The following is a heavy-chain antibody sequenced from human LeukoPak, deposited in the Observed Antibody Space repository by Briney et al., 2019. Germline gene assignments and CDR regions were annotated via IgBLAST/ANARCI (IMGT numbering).Heavy chain of an antibody. J-gene: IGHJ5*02. CDR1: GYTFTSYA. CDR2: INAGNGNT. V-gene: IGHV1-3*01. D-gene: IGHD6-19*01. Sequence: GASVKVSCKASGYTFTSYAMHWVRQDPGQRLEWMGWINAGNGNTKYSQKFQGRVTITRDTSASTAYMELSSLRSEDTAVYYCASSSIAVAGRYNWFDPWGQGTLVTVSS. CDR3: ASSSIAVAGRYNWFDP.